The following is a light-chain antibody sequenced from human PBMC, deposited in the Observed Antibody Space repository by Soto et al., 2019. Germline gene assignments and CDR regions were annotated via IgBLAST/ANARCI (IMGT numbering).Light chain of an antibody. CDR2: EVS. V-gene: IGLV2-14*01. CDR1: SSDVGGYNY. CDR3: SSYTSSSTVV. Sequence: QSVLTQPASVSGSPGQSITISCTGTSSDVGGYNYVSWYQQHPGKAPKLMIYEVSNRPSGVSNRFSGSKSGNTASLTISGLHAEDEADYYRSSYTSSSTVVFGGGTKLTVL. J-gene: IGLJ2*01.